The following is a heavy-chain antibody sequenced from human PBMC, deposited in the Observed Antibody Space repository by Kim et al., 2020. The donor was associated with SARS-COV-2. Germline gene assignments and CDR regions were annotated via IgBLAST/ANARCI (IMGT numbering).Heavy chain of an antibody. D-gene: IGHD6-19*01. CDR1: GGSFSGYY. V-gene: IGHV4-34*01. Sequence: SETLSLTCAVYGGSFSGYYWSWIRQPPGKGLEWIGEINHSGSTNYNPSIKSRVTISVDTSKNQFSLKLSSVTAADTAVYNCSRGLLPVYYFDYWGQGTL. CDR2: INHSGST. CDR3: SRGLLPVYYFDY. J-gene: IGHJ4*02.